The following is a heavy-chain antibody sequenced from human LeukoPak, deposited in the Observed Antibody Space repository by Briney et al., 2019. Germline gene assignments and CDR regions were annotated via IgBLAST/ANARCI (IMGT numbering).Heavy chain of an antibody. CDR2: INHSGST. J-gene: IGHJ4*02. CDR3: ASNDYYDSSIGDY. V-gene: IGHV4-38-2*02. CDR1: GYSISSGYY. Sequence: SETLSLTCTVSGYSISSGYYWSWIRQPPGKGLEWIGEINHSGSTNYNPSLKSRVTISVDTSKNQFSLKLSSVTAADTAVYYCASNDYYDSSIGDYWGQGTLVTVSS. D-gene: IGHD3-22*01.